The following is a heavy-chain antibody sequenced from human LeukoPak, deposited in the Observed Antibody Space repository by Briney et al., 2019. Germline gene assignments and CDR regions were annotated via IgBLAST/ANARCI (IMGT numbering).Heavy chain of an antibody. J-gene: IGHJ5*02. CDR3: AREVQLNWFDP. CDR1: GFTFSSYW. Sequence: GGSLRLSCAASGFTFSSYWMHWVRQAPGKGLVWVSRINSDGSSTSYADSVRGRFTISRDNAKNTLYLQMSSLRAEDTAVYYCAREVQLNWFDPWGQGTLVTVSS. V-gene: IGHV3-74*01. CDR2: INSDGSST.